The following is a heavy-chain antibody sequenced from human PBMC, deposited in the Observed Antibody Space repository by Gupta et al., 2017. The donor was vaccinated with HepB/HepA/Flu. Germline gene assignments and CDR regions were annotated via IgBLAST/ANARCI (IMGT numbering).Heavy chain of an antibody. J-gene: IGHJ6*03. CDR3: AKDLHFWSGMDV. V-gene: IGHV3-23*01. Sequence: EVQLLASGGGLVQPGRSLRLSCAVSGFTIGGHAISWVRQAPGKGLEWVSGIGREMRPHYADSVGGRFTISRDNSKNMLFLQMNRLRAEDTAVYYCAKDLHFWSGMDVWGKGTTVTVSS. D-gene: IGHD3-3*02. CDR1: GFTIGGHA. CDR2: IGREMRP.